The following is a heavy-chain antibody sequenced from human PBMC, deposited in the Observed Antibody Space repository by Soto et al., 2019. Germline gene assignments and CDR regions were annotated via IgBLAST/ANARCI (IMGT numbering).Heavy chain of an antibody. CDR1: GGSISSYY. CDR2: IYYSGST. V-gene: IGHV4-59*01. Sequence: SETLSLTCTVSGGSISSYYWSWIRQPPGKGLEWIGYIYYSGSTNYNPSLKSRVTISVDTSKNQFSLKLSSVTAADTAVYYCARGDNSDYYDFWSGYYTKYYYYYYMDAWGKGTTVTVSS. J-gene: IGHJ6*03. D-gene: IGHD3-3*01. CDR3: ARGDNSDYYDFWSGYYTKYYYYYYMDA.